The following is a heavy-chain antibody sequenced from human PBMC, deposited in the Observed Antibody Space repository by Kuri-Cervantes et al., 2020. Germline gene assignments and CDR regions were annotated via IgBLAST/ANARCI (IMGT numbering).Heavy chain of an antibody. CDR2: IYYSGST. D-gene: IGHD1-14*01. J-gene: IGHJ4*02. Sequence: SETLSLTCAVYGGSFSGYYWRWIRQPPGKGLEWIGDIYYSGSTNYNPSLKSRVTISVDTSTNQFSLKLNSVTTADTAVYSCARYRRGEGKGFDYWGQGTLVTVSS. CDR1: GGSFSGYY. CDR3: ARYRRGEGKGFDY. V-gene: IGHV4-59*01.